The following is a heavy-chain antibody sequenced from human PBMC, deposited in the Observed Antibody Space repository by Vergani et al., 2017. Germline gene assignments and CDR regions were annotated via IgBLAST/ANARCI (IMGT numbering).Heavy chain of an antibody. CDR2: IRSKANSYAT. Sequence: EVQLVESGGGLVQPGGSLKLSCAASGFTFSGSAMHWVRQASGIGLGWVGRIRSKANSYATAYAASVKGRFTISRDDSKNTAYLQMNSLKTEDTAVYYCTASRLAAAGQTYWYFDLWGRGTLVTVSS. V-gene: IGHV3-73*02. D-gene: IGHD6-13*01. CDR3: TASRLAAAGQTYWYFDL. J-gene: IGHJ2*01. CDR1: GFTFSGSA.